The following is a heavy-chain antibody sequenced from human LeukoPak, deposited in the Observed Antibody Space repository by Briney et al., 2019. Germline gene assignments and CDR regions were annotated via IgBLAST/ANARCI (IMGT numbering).Heavy chain of an antibody. J-gene: IGHJ5*02. Sequence: ASVKVSCKTSGYTFTSYDINWVQQATGQGLEWMGWMNPNSGNTGYAQKFQGRVTMTRDTSISTAYMELSSLRSEDTAVYYCARCNITVAGIQTYNWFDPWGQGTLVTVSS. CDR3: ARCNITVAGIQTYNWFDP. D-gene: IGHD6-19*01. V-gene: IGHV1-8*01. CDR1: GYTFTSYD. CDR2: MNPNSGNT.